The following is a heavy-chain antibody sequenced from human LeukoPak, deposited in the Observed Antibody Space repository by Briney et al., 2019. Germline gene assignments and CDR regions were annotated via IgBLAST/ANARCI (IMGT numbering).Heavy chain of an antibody. V-gene: IGHV3-7*02. D-gene: IGHD4-17*01. CDR3: ARAGYGDPHFDF. Sequence: GGSLILSCAASGFTFSTYWMTWVRQAPGKGLEWVANIKQDGSEKYYVDSLKGRFTISRDNAKNSLFLQMNSLRAEDTAVYYCARAGYGDPHFDFWGQGTLVTVSS. CDR1: GFTFSTYW. CDR2: IKQDGSEK. J-gene: IGHJ4*02.